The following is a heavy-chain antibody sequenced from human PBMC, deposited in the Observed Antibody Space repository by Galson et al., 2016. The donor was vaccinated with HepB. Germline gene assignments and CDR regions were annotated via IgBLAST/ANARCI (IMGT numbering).Heavy chain of an antibody. CDR3: ARREGVHYSDRSDLADDAFNI. CDR1: GGSISSGSHY. V-gene: IGHV4-39*01. D-gene: IGHD3-22*01. J-gene: IGHJ3*02. Sequence: LTCTVSGGSISSGSHYWGWIRQPPGKGLEWIGSIYYSGNTHYNPSLKSRVTMSVDTSKNQFSLKLNSVTAADTAVYFCARREGVHYSDRSDLADDAFNIWGRGTMVTVSS. CDR2: IYYSGNT.